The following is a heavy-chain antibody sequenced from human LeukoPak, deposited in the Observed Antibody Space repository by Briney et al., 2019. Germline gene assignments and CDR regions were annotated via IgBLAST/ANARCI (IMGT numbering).Heavy chain of an antibody. CDR3: AKEGSFYSSSWYYFDY. V-gene: IGHV3-30*18. D-gene: IGHD6-13*01. J-gene: IGHJ4*02. CDR2: ISYDGSNK. CDR1: GFTFSNYG. Sequence: GGSLRLSCAASGFTFSNYGMHWVRQAPGKGLEWVAVISYDGSNKYYADSVKGRFTISRDNSKNTLYLQMNSLRAEDTAVYYCAKEGSFYSSSWYYFDYWGQGTLVTVSS.